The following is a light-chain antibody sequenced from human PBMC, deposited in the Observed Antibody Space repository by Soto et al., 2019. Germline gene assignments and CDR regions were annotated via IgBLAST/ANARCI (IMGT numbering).Light chain of an antibody. CDR1: SSNIGSNT. Sequence: QSVLTQPPSPSGTPGQRVTISCSGSSSNIGSNTVNWYQHLPGTAPKLLIYSNNQRPSGVPDRFSGSKSGTSASLAVSGLQSEDEADYYCAAWDGSLRGYVFGTGTKVTVL. V-gene: IGLV1-44*01. J-gene: IGLJ1*01. CDR3: AAWDGSLRGYV. CDR2: SNN.